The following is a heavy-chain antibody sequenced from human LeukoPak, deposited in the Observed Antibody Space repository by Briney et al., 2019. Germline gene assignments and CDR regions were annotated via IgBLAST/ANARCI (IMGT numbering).Heavy chain of an antibody. Sequence: ASVKVSCKASGYTFTSYAMHWVRQAPGQRLEWMGWINAGNGNTKYSQKFQGRVTITRDTSASTAYMKLSSLRSEDTAVYYCARKEQLVQGWADYYYGMDVWGQGTTVTVSS. CDR3: ARKEQLVQGWADYYYGMDV. V-gene: IGHV1-3*01. J-gene: IGHJ6*02. CDR1: GYTFTSYA. D-gene: IGHD6-13*01. CDR2: INAGNGNT.